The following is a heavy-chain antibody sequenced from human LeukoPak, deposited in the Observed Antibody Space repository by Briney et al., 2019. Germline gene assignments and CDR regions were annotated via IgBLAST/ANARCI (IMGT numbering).Heavy chain of an antibody. CDR1: GFTVSSNY. Sequence: GGSLRLSCAASGFTVSSNYMSWVRQAPGKGLEWVSIIYSGGNTNYAVSVKGRFTISRDNSKNTLYLQMNSLRAEDTAVYYCARQGWFAYYFFDYWGQGTLVTVSS. J-gene: IGHJ4*02. CDR2: IYSGGNT. V-gene: IGHV3-53*01. CDR3: ARQGWFAYYFFDY. D-gene: IGHD3-10*01.